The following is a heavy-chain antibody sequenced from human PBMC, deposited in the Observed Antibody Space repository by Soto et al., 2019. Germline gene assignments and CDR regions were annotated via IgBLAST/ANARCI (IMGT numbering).Heavy chain of an antibody. J-gene: IGHJ4*02. CDR1: GYTFTSYD. D-gene: IGHD2-21*01. CDR3: AKNKGAIEGNCYDY. Sequence: ASVKVSCKASGYTFTSYDINWVRQATGQGLEWMGWMNPNSGNTGYAQKFQGRVTMTRNTSISTAYMELSSLRSEDTAFYYCAKNKGAIEGNCYDYWGQGTLVTVSS. V-gene: IGHV1-8*01. CDR2: MNPNSGNT.